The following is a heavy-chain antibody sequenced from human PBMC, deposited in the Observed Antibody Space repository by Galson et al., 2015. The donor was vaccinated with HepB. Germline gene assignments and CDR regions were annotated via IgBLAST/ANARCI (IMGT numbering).Heavy chain of an antibody. Sequence: SLRLSCAASGFTFSSYWMSWVRQAPGKGLEWVANIKQDGSEKYYVDSVKGRFTISRDNAKNSLYLQMNSLRAEDTAVYYCAGGGVRWLSLDYWGQGTLVTVSS. D-gene: IGHD3-22*01. CDR1: GFTFSSYW. CDR3: AGGGVRWLSLDY. V-gene: IGHV3-7*01. J-gene: IGHJ4*02. CDR2: IKQDGSEK.